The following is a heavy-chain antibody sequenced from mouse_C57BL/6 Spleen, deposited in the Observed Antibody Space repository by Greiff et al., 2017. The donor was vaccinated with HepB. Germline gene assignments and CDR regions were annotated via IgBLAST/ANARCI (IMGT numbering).Heavy chain of an antibody. Sequence: EVQGVESGGGLVQPGGSMKLSCVASGFTFSNYWMNWVRQSPEKGLEWVAQIRWNSDNYASHYAESVKGRFTISRDDSKSSVYLHMNTLRAEDTGIYYCTGQGYCDAIDYWGQGTSVTVSS. CDR3: TGQGYCDAIDY. V-gene: IGHV6-3*01. CDR1: GFTFSNYW. CDR2: IRWNSDNYAS. D-gene: IGHD2-3*01. J-gene: IGHJ4*01.